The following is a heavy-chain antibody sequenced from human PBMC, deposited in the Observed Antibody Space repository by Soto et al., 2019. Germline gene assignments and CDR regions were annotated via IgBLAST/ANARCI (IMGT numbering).Heavy chain of an antibody. CDR1: GLTNFSSYG. D-gene: IGHD3-16*01. Sequence: QVPLVESGGGVVQPGMSLRLSCAMSGLTNFSSYGMHWVRQAPGKGLEWVAVVWYDESKKYYADSVKGRFTISRDNSKNTVYLQMNSLRVDDTAAYHGAIIWGEFDHWGTGTRVTVSS. J-gene: IGHJ4*02. CDR2: VWYDESKK. V-gene: IGHV3-33*01. CDR3: AIIWGEFDH.